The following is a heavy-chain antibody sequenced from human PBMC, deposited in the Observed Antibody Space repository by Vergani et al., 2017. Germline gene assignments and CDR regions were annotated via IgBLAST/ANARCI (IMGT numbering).Heavy chain of an antibody. V-gene: IGHV1-2*02. D-gene: IGHD4-17*01. CDR1: GSTFTGYY. Sequence: QVQLVQSGAEVKKPGASVTVSCKASGSTFTGYYMHWVRQAPGQGLEWMGWINPNSGGTNYAQKFQGRVTMTRDTSISTAYMELSRLRSEDTAVYYCARERSVTVTTSGAAYWGQGTLVTVSS. CDR3: ARERSVTVTTSGAAY. CDR2: INPNSGGT. J-gene: IGHJ4*02.